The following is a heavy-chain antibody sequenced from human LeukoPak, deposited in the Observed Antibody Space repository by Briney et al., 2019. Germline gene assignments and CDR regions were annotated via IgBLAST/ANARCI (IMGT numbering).Heavy chain of an antibody. J-gene: IGHJ6*02. V-gene: IGHV4-39*01. CDR2: IYYSGST. CDR1: GGSISSSSYY. CDR3: ARVGIVVVPAAITYYYYYGMDV. Sequence: PSETLSLTCTVSGGSISSSSYYWGWIRQPPGKGLEWIGSIYYSGSTYYNPSLKSRVTISVDTSKNQFSLKLSSVTAADTAVYYCARVGIVVVPAAITYYYYYGMDVWGQGTTVTVSS. D-gene: IGHD2-2*03.